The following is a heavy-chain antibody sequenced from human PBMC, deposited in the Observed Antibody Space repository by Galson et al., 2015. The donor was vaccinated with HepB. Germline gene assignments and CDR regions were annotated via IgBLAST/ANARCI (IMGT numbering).Heavy chain of an antibody. CDR2: ISHNGGAT. CDR3: VKEDILTGYSVGSFHF. CDR1: GFRFHYYA. J-gene: IGHJ3*01. D-gene: IGHD3-9*01. V-gene: IGHV3-64D*06. Sequence: SLRLSCAGSGFRFHYYALHWVRQAPGKGLEFVSGISHNGGATKFADSVRDRFTIPSDNSKNTMYIQMNSLRTEDTAVYYRVKEDILTGYSVGSFHFWGRGTMVTVSS.